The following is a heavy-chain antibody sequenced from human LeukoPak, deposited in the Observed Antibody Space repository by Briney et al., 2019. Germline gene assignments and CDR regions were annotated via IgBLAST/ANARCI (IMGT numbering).Heavy chain of an antibody. Sequence: PSETLSLTCTVSGGSISSDYWSWIRQPPGKGLEWIGYIYYRGSTNYNPSLKSRVTISVDTSKNQFSLKLSSVTAADTAVYYCARLSGYSSGHYYSDYWGQGTLSPSPQ. CDR1: GGSISSDY. CDR2: IYYRGST. V-gene: IGHV4-59*01. D-gene: IGHD3-22*01. J-gene: IGHJ4*02. CDR3: ARLSGYSSGHYYSDY.